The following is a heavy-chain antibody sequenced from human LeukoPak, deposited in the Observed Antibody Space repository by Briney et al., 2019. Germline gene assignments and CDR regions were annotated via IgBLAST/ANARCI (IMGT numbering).Heavy chain of an antibody. D-gene: IGHD4-17*01. J-gene: IGHJ5*02. CDR1: GGTFNNSA. V-gene: IGHV1-69*05. CDR2: IMPLFGTA. CDR3: ARDVHGDYGSGWFDP. Sequence: SVKVSCKTSGGTFNNSAISWVRQAPGQGLEWLGGIMPLFGTAGYAQKFQGRVTITKDESTRTVYLELTSLTSDDTAVYCCARDVHGDYGSGWFDPWGQGTLVSASS.